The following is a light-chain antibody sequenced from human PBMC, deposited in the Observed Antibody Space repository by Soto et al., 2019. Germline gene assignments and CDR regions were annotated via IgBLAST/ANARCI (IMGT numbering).Light chain of an antibody. CDR1: QSISSW. Sequence: DIQMTQSPSTLSASVGDRVTITCRASQSISSWLAWYQQRPGKAPKLLIFKASSLESGVPSRFSGSGSGTEFTLTISSLQPEDFATYYCQQYSNLWTFGQGIKVEIK. V-gene: IGKV1-5*03. CDR2: KAS. CDR3: QQYSNLWT. J-gene: IGKJ1*01.